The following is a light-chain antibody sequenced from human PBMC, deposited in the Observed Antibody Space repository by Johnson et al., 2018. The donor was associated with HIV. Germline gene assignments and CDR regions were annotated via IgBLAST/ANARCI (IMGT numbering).Light chain of an antibody. CDR2: DNN. CDR3: GTWDSSLTSYV. Sequence: QSVLTQPPSMSAAPGQRVTISCSGSSSNIGNNYVSWYQQVPGAAPKLLIYDNNKRPSGIPDRFSGSKSGTSATLGITGLQTGDEADYYCGTWDSSLTSYVFEAGTKVTVL. CDR1: SSNIGNNY. V-gene: IGLV1-51*01. J-gene: IGLJ1*01.